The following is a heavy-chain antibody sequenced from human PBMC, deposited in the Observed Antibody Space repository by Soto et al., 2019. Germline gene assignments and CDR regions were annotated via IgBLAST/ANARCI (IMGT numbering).Heavy chain of an antibody. J-gene: IGHJ5*02. D-gene: IGHD2-2*01. CDR2: ISGSGGST. CDR1: GFIFSSYA. CDR3: AKEKISTRCCNWFDP. Sequence: ELQLLESGGGLVQPGGSLRLSCAASGFIFSSYAMSWVRQAPGKGLEWVSAISGSGGSTYYADSVKGRFTISRDNSRNTLYLQMNSLRAEDTAVYYCAKEKISTRCCNWFDPWGQGNLVTVSS. V-gene: IGHV3-23*01.